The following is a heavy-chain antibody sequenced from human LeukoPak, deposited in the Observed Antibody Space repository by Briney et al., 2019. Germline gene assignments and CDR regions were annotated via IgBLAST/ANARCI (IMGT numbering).Heavy chain of an antibody. CDR1: GYTFTGYY. D-gene: IGHD4-23*01. CDR2: INPNSGGT. CDR3: ASLSYRTYGGNSDGISINDY. V-gene: IGHV1-2*06. J-gene: IGHJ4*02. Sequence: GASVQVSCKASGYTFTGYYMHWVRQAPGQGLEWMGRINPNSGGTNYAQKFQGRVTMTRDTSISTAYMELSRLRSDDTAVYYCASLSYRTYGGNSDGISINDYWGQGTLVTVSS.